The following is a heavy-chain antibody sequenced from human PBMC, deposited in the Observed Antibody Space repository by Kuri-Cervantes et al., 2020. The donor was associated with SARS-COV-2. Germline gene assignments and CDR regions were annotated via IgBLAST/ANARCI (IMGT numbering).Heavy chain of an antibody. CDR2: IYSGGST. V-gene: IGHV3-66*01. CDR3: ARYHRGYCTNGVCSYFDY. Sequence: GEPLKISCAASGFTVSSNYMSWVRQAPGKGLEWVSVIYSGGSTYYADSVKGRFSISRDNSKNTLYLQMNSLRAEDTAVYYCARYHRGYCTNGVCSYFDYWGQGTLVTVSS. CDR1: GFTVSSNY. J-gene: IGHJ4*02. D-gene: IGHD2-8*01.